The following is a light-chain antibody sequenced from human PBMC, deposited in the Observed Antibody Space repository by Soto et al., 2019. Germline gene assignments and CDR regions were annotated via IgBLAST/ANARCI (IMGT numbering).Light chain of an antibody. CDR1: QSLASTF. Sequence: IVLTQSPGTLSLSPGDRATLSCRASQSLASTFLAWYQQKPGQAPRLLIHSASSRATGIPDRFSGRGSGTDFTLTISRLEPEDFAVYYCQQYSMAPLTFGQGTKVDIK. CDR2: SAS. V-gene: IGKV3-20*01. CDR3: QQYSMAPLT. J-gene: IGKJ1*01.